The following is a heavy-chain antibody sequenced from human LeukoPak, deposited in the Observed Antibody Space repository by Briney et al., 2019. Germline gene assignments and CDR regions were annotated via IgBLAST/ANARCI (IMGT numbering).Heavy chain of an antibody. Sequence: ASVKVSCKASGYTFTSYDINWVRQATGQGLEWMGWMNPNSGNTGYAQKFQGRVTMTRNTSISTAYMELSSLGSEDTAVYYCARRTRQPFYDFWSGYYDYYYYMDVWGKGTTVTVSS. D-gene: IGHD3-3*01. CDR2: MNPNSGNT. J-gene: IGHJ6*03. CDR3: ARRTRQPFYDFWSGYYDYYYYMDV. V-gene: IGHV1-8*01. CDR1: GYTFTSYD.